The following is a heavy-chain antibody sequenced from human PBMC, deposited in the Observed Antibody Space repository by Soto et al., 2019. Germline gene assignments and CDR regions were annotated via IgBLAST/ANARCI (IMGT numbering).Heavy chain of an antibody. CDR3: AISGAYCSGGSCAAYYFDY. Sequence: SETLSLTCAVYGGSFSGYYWSWIRQPPGKGLEWIGEINHSGSTNYNPSLKSRVTISVDTSKNQFSLKLSSVTAADTAVYYCAISGAYCSGGSCAAYYFDYWGQGTLVTVSS. D-gene: IGHD2-15*01. J-gene: IGHJ4*02. V-gene: IGHV4-34*01. CDR2: INHSGST. CDR1: GGSFSGYY.